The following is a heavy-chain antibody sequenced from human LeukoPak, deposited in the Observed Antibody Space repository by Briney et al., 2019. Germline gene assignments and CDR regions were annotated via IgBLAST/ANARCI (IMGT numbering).Heavy chain of an antibody. Sequence: QPGGSLRLSCAASGFTFSSYGMHWVRQAPGKGLEWVAVISFDGSNKYYADSVKGRFTISRDNSKNTLCLQMNSLRAEDTAVYYCAKDRYDSSGYLFDYWGQGTLVIVSS. CDR2: ISFDGSNK. J-gene: IGHJ4*02. CDR3: AKDRYDSSGYLFDY. D-gene: IGHD3-22*01. CDR1: GFTFSSYG. V-gene: IGHV3-30*18.